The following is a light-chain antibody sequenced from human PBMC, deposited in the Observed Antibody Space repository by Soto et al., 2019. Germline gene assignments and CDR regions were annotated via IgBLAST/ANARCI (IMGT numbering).Light chain of an antibody. CDR1: QSVRSSY. CDR3: QQYGSSPPT. Sequence: EIVLTQSPGTLSLSPGERATLSCRASQSVRSSYLAWYQQKPGQAPRLLIYGASTRATGFPDRFSGSGSGIDFTLTISRLEPEDLAVYDCQQYGSSPPTFGPGTKVDIK. V-gene: IGKV3-20*01. CDR2: GAS. J-gene: IGKJ3*01.